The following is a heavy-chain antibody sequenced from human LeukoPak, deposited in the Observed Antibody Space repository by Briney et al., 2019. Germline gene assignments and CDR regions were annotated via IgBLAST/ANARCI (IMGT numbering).Heavy chain of an antibody. Sequence: ASLKVSCTASGYTFTSYYMHWVRQAPGQGLEWMGIINPSGGSTSYAQKFQGRVTMTRDTSTSTVYMELSSLRSEDTAVYYCARESRGGYYFDYWGQGTLVTVSS. J-gene: IGHJ4*02. D-gene: IGHD3-16*01. CDR3: ARESRGGYYFDY. V-gene: IGHV1-46*01. CDR1: GYTFTSYY. CDR2: INPSGGST.